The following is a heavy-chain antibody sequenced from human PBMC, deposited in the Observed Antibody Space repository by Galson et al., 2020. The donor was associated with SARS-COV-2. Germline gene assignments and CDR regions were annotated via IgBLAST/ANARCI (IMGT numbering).Heavy chain of an antibody. V-gene: IGHV3-66*02. CDR1: GFTVSSNY. CDR3: ARGGGLNFLYYYMDV. Sequence: GGSLRLSCAASGFTVSSNYMTWVRQAPGKGLEWVSVIYSGGSTYYADSVKGRFTISRDNSKNTLSLQMNSLRPEDSAVYYCARGGGLNFLYYYMDVWGKGTTVTISS. D-gene: IGHD1-20*01. J-gene: IGHJ6*03. CDR2: IYSGGST.